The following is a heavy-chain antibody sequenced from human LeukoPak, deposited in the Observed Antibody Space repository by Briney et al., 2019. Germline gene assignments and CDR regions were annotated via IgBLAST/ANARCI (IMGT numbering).Heavy chain of an antibody. CDR3: LNSYHKGSGSYWGYIDH. CDR1: GYSISSGYY. D-gene: IGHD3-10*01. Sequence: SETLSLTCTVSGYSISSGYYWGWIRQPPGKGLEWTGSIHFSGSTYYNPSLKSRVTISVDTSKNQFSLKLSTVTAADTAVYYCLNSYHKGSGSYWGYIDHWGQGTLVTVSS. J-gene: IGHJ4*02. V-gene: IGHV4-38-2*02. CDR2: IHFSGST.